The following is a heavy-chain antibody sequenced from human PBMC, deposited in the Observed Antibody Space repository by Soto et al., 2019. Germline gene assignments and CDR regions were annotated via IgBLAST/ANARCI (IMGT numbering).Heavy chain of an antibody. V-gene: IGHV5-10-1*03. CDR1: GYSFTGYW. J-gene: IGHJ5*02. CDR2: IDPSDSYT. CDR3: ARHNPPRISLDVNRVNWLDP. Sequence: EVRLVQSGAEVKKPGESLRISCKGSGYSFTGYWITWVRQMPGKGLEWMGKIDPSDSYTDYSPSFQGHVSISADKSISTAYLQWSSLKASDTAVYYCARHNPPRISLDVNRVNWLDPWGQGTLVTVSS. D-gene: IGHD1-20*01.